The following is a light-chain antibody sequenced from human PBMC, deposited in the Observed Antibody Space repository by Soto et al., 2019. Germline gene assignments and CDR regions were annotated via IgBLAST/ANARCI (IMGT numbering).Light chain of an antibody. CDR1: QNINNN. CDR2: GVS. V-gene: IGKV3-20*01. CDR3: QQYGTSLTWT. J-gene: IGKJ1*01. Sequence: EIVMTQSPVTLSVSPGERATLSCRASQNINNNLAWYQQKPGQAPRLLIYGVSSRASGIPDRFFGSGSGTDFTLTISRLEPEDFAVYYCQQYGTSLTWTFGQGTKVDIK.